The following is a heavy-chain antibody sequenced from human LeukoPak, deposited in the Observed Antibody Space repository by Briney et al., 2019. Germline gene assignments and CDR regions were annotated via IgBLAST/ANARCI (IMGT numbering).Heavy chain of an antibody. CDR3: ARRSRGGGEPYYYYMDV. J-gene: IGHJ6*03. V-gene: IGHV4-39*01. CDR2: VYSSGGS. Sequence: PSETLSLTCSVSGVSITSSTYYWVWIRQPPGKGLEWIGNVYSSGGSRYNPSLQSRVSFSVDTSNNQFSLKLISVTAADTAVYYCARRSRGGGEPYYYYMDVWGKGTTVTVSS. CDR1: GVSITSSTYY. D-gene: IGHD1-14*01.